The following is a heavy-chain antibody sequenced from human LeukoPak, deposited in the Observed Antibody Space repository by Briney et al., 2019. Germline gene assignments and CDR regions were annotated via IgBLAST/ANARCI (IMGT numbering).Heavy chain of an antibody. Sequence: GGSLRLSCAVSEYPFSKAWMSWVRQAPGKGLEWVGRIKSKTDGGTTDYAAPVKGRFTISRDDSKNTLYLQMNSLKTEDTAVYYCTSVGFGPYYFDNWGQGSLVTVSS. CDR3: TSVGFGPYYFDN. CDR2: IKSKTDGGTT. V-gene: IGHV3-15*01. J-gene: IGHJ4*02. D-gene: IGHD3-10*01. CDR1: EYPFSKAW.